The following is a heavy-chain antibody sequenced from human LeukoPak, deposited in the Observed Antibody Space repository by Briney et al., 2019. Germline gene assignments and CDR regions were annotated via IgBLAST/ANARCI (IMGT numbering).Heavy chain of an antibody. J-gene: IGHJ4*02. Sequence: SQTLSLTCTVSGGSISSGGDYWSWIRQPPGKGLEWIGYIYHSGSTYYNPSLKSRVTISVDRSKNQFSLKLSSVTAADTAVYYCARFSQTGTRRGFDYWGQGTLVTVSS. CDR2: IYHSGST. CDR1: GGSISSGGDY. CDR3: ARFSQTGTRRGFDY. V-gene: IGHV4-30-2*01. D-gene: IGHD3-9*01.